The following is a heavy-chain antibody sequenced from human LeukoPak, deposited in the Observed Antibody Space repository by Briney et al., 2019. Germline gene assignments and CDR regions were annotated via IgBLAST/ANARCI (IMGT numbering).Heavy chain of an antibody. CDR1: GGSFSGYY. D-gene: IGHD2-15*01. CDR3: ARGSLDIVVVVPATRWFDP. J-gene: IGHJ5*02. CDR2: INHSGST. Sequence: SETLSLTCAVYGGSFSGYYWSWIRQPPGRGLEWIGEINHSGSTNYNPSLKSRVTISVDTSKNQFSLKLSSVTAADTAVYYCARGSLDIVVVVPATRWFDPWGQGTLSPSPQ. V-gene: IGHV4-34*01.